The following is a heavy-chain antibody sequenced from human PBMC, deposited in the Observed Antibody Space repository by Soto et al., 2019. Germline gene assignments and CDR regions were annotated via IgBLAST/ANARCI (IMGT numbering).Heavy chain of an antibody. V-gene: IGHV2-5*02. CDR2: IYGDDEK. D-gene: IGHD1-26*01. J-gene: IGHJ3*01. Sequence: QITLKESGPTLVKPTQTLTLTFTFAGFSLTRSEVGVGWIRQPPGKALEWLALIYGDDEKLYSPSLKTRLTITRHTSENQVVLTMTNMDPVDTATYYCAQSKWELLRAFEVWGQGTMVTVSS. CDR3: AQSKWELLRAFEV. CDR1: GFSLTRSEVG.